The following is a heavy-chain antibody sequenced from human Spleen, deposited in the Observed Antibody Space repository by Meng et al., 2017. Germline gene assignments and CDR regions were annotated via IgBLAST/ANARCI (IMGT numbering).Heavy chain of an antibody. CDR1: GYSFTSYW. Sequence: GESLKISCRGSGYSFTSYWIGWVRQMPGKGLEWVGIIHPSDSDTRYSPSFQGQVIMSADKSISTAYLQWSSLKASDTAIYYCARQRSSWYGFDIWGQGTMVTVSS. CDR3: ARQRSSWYGFDI. J-gene: IGHJ3*02. D-gene: IGHD6-13*01. V-gene: IGHV5-51*01. CDR2: IHPSDSDT.